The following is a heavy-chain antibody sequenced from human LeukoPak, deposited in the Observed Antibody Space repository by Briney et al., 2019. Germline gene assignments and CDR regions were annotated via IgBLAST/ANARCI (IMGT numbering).Heavy chain of an antibody. D-gene: IGHD4-17*01. J-gene: IGHJ4*02. Sequence: GGSLRLSCAASGFTFSSYAMHWVRQAPGKGLEWVAVISYDGSNKYYADSVKGRFTISRDNSKNTLYLQMNSLRAEDTAVYYCARGGYGDDFDYWGQGTLVTVSS. V-gene: IGHV3-30-3*01. CDR2: ISYDGSNK. CDR3: ARGGYGDDFDY. CDR1: GFTFSSYA.